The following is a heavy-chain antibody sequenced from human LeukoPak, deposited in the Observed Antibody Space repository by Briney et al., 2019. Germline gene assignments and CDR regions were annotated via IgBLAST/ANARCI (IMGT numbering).Heavy chain of an antibody. V-gene: IGHV1-69*01. D-gene: IGHD3/OR15-3a*01. J-gene: IGHJ4*02. Sequence: SVKVSCKASGIIFRTCSISWGRQAPGHGLEWVGGIIPAFGSAHYSQKFQGRVTITADEATTTAYLEFASLTSEDTAVYYCAEIYGLIDNDYWGQGTLVIVSS. CDR3: AEIYGLIDNDY. CDR2: IIPAFGSA. CDR1: GIIFRTCS.